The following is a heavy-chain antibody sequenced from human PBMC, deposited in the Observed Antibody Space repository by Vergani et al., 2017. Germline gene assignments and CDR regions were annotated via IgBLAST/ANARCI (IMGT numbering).Heavy chain of an antibody. CDR1: GFTFSDYY. CDR2: ISSSGSTI. V-gene: IGHV3-11*01. CDR3: EREADSSGGGDTAMAIDY. D-gene: IGHD5-18*01. J-gene: IGHJ4*02. Sequence: QVQLVESGGGLVKPGGSLRLSCAASGFTFSDYYMSWIRQAPGKGLEWVSYISSSGSTIYYADSVKGRFTRSRDNAKNSLYLQRNNLSAEDTAVYYCEREADSSGGGDTAMAIDYWGQGTLVTVSS.